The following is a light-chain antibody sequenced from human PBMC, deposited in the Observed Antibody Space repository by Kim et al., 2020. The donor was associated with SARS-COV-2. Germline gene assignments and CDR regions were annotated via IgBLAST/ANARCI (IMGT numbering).Light chain of an antibody. V-gene: IGKV3-20*01. CDR1: QSVSSAY. CDR3: QQYASSRM. J-gene: IGKJ1*01. CDR2: GTS. Sequence: LSPGERVTLSCRASQSVSSAYLAWYQQKPGQAPRLLIYGTSIRATGIPDRFSGSGSGTDFTLTISRLEPEDSAVYYCQQYASSRMFGQGTKVDIK.